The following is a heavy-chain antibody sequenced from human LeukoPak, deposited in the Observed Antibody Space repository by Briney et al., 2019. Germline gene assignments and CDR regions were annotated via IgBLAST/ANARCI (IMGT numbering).Heavy chain of an antibody. Sequence: SQTLSLTWTVSGGSISSGSYYWSWIRQPAGKGLEWIGRIYTSGSTNYNPSLKSRVTLSVDTSKNQFSLKLSSVTAADTTVYYCARDYVVVVPAAIWYYMDVWGKGTTVTVSS. D-gene: IGHD2-2*02. J-gene: IGHJ6*03. CDR2: IYTSGST. V-gene: IGHV4-61*02. CDR1: GGSISSGSYY. CDR3: ARDYVVVVPAAIWYYMDV.